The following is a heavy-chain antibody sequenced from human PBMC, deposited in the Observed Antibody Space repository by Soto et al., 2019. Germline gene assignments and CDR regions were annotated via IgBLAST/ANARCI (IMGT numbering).Heavy chain of an antibody. Sequence: EVQLVESWGGLVQFGGSLRLSCAASGFTFSSYCMHWVRHVPGKGLVCVARIKGDGTNTGYADCVKGRFTISRDKVKNTLYLQMNSLRAEDTAVYYCARGLSGYYGFDYWGQGTLVTVSS. J-gene: IGHJ4*02. D-gene: IGHD5-12*01. CDR2: IKGDGTNT. V-gene: IGHV3-74*01. CDR3: ARGLSGYYGFDY. CDR1: GFTFSSYC.